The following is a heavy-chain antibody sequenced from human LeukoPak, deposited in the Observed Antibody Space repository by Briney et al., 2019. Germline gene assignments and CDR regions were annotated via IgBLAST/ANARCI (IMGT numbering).Heavy chain of an antibody. CDR2: IYYSGST. CDR3: ARGLGYSGYDLGGYFDY. CDR1: GGSISSYY. Sequence: SETLSLTCTVSGGSISSYYWSWIRQPPGKGLEWVGYIYYSGSTNYNPYLKSRVTISVDTSKNQFSLKLSSVTAADTAVYYCARGLGYSGYDLGGYFDYWGQGTLVTVSS. D-gene: IGHD5-12*01. V-gene: IGHV4-59*01. J-gene: IGHJ4*02.